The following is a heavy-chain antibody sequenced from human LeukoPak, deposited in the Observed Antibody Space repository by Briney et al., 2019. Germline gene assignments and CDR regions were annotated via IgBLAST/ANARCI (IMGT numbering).Heavy chain of an antibody. V-gene: IGHV3-23*01. CDR1: RFSFSTYP. CDR3: ARDSSGSGPILWGYYFDY. Sequence: GGSLRLSCAASRFSFSTYPMGWVRQAPGKGLEWVSGISASGDVTFHADPVKGRFTISRDNSKNTLYLQMTSLRAEDTAEYYCARDSSGSGPILWGYYFDYWGQGTLVTVSS. D-gene: IGHD3-10*01. CDR2: ISASGDVT. J-gene: IGHJ4*02.